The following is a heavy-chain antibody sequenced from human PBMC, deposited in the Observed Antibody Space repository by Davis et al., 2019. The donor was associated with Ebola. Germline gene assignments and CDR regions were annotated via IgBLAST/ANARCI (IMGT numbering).Heavy chain of an antibody. D-gene: IGHD2-2*02. CDR3: ARSYQLLYVYYYYMDV. J-gene: IGHJ6*03. CDR2: IDSSSTYI. CDR1: GFTFNTYT. Sequence: GESLKISCAASGFTFNTYTMNWVRQAPGKGLEWVSSIDSSSTYISSADSVKGRFTISRDNAKNSLYLQMNSLRAEDTAVYYCARSYQLLYVYYYYMDVWGKGTTVTVSS. V-gene: IGHV3-21*01.